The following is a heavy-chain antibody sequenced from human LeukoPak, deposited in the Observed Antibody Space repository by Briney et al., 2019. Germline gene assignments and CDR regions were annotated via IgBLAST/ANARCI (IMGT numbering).Heavy chain of an antibody. CDR3: AKDFSRGLCNWYFDL. Sequence: TGGSLRLSCAASGFTFSGYAMTWVRQAPGKGLEWVSGLGADGHTTSYADPVKGRFTISRDSSSLYLQMNSLRAEDTAFYYCAKDFSRGLCNWYFDLWGRGTLVTVSS. J-gene: IGHJ2*01. V-gene: IGHV3-23*01. CDR1: GFTFSGYA. CDR2: LGADGHTT. D-gene: IGHD2-8*01.